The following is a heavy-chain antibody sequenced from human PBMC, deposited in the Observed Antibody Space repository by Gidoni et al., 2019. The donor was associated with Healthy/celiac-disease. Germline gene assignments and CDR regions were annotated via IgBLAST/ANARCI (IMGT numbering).Heavy chain of an antibody. J-gene: IGHJ4*02. Sequence: QVQLVESGGGVVQPGRSLRLSCAASGFTFSSSGMHWVRQAPGKGLEWVAVIWYDGSNKYYADSVKGRFTIFRDNSKNTLYLQMNSLRAEDTAVYYCARRGRNSSSSFDYWGQGTLVTVSS. CDR1: GFTFSSSG. CDR2: IWYDGSNK. D-gene: IGHD6-6*01. CDR3: ARRGRNSSSSFDY. V-gene: IGHV3-33*01.